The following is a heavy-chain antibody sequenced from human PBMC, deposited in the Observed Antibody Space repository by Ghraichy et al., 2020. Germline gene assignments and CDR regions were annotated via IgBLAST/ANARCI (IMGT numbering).Heavy chain of an antibody. D-gene: IGHD2-21*02. CDR1: GFTLSSHW. CDR3: VRDKRTGGDPTYYGLDV. V-gene: IGHV3-74*01. Sequence: GESLNISCAASGFTLSSHWMHWVRQGPGKGLVWVSRLEGGGNAAVYVDSVKGRFTIFRDSVRNTLYLQMNSLRAEDTAVYYCVRDKRTGGDPTYYGLDVWGQGTTVTVTS. J-gene: IGHJ6*02. CDR2: LEGGGNAA.